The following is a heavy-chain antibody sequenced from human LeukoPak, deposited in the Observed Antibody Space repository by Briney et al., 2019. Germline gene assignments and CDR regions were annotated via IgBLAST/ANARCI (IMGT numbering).Heavy chain of an antibody. V-gene: IGHV3-7*04. J-gene: IGHJ6*02. Sequence: GGSLRLSCAASGFTFSNYWMSWVRQAPGKGLEWVANIKRVGSEKYYVDSVKGRFTISRDNAKNSLYLQMNSLRAEDTAVYYCARDRYSSGGLDVWGQGTTVTVSS. CDR2: IKRVGSEK. CDR1: GFTFSNYW. CDR3: ARDRYSSGGLDV. D-gene: IGHD3-22*01.